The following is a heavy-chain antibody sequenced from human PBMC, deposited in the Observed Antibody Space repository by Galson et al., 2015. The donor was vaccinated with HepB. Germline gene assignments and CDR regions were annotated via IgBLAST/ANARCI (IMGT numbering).Heavy chain of an antibody. CDR2: IHPSGGRT. V-gene: IGHV3-23*01. D-gene: IGHD6-19*01. CDR3: AKGVPRYTSGWYLGGVAYFDH. J-gene: IGHJ4*02. CDR1: GFTFSYFL. Sequence: SLRLSCAASGFTFSYFLMNWVRQAPGKGLEWVSGIHPSGGRTYYADSVKGRFTISRDNSKTTLYLQINSLRPEDTAVYYCAKGVPRYTSGWYLGGVAYFDHWGQGALVAVSS.